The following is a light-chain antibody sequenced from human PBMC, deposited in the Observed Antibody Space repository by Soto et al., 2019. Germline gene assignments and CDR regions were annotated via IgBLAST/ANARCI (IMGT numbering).Light chain of an antibody. J-gene: IGKJ1*01. CDR2: QVS. V-gene: IGKV2-30*01. CDR3: MHGGFWPWT. CDR1: QSLVSSDGNTY. Sequence: DVVLTQSPLSLPVTLGQPASISCRSTQSLVSSDGNTYLSWFQERPGQSPRRLFYQVSNRDSGVPDRFSGRVSGTDFAMKISRVEAEDVGVDYCMHGGFWPWTFGPGTKVDIK.